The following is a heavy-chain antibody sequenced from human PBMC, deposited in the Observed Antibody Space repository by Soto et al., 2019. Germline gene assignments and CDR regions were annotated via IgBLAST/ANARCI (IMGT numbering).Heavy chain of an antibody. CDR2: VSHDGNNQ. Sequence: QVQLVESGGGVVQPGRSLRLSCAVSGFTFSNYAMHWVRQAPGKGLEWVAIVSHDGNNQYYADSAKGRFTISRDNSENTLYLQLNSLRTEDTAVFYCARDGAPQIWRPWYFDLWGRGTLVTVSS. D-gene: IGHD3-3*01. CDR3: ARDGAPQIWRPWYFDL. J-gene: IGHJ2*01. CDR1: GFTFSNYA. V-gene: IGHV3-30-3*01.